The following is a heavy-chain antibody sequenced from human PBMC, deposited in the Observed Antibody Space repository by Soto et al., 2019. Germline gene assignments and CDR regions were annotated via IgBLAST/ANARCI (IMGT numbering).Heavy chain of an antibody. J-gene: IGHJ4*02. CDR2: IYSGGST. Sequence: GGSLRLSCAASGFTVSSNYMSWVRQAPGKGLEWVSVIYSGGSTYYADSVKGRFTISRDNSKNTLYLQMNSLRAEDTAVYYCASNIAAADPFDYWGQGTLVTVSS. CDR1: GFTVSSNY. CDR3: ASNIAAADPFDY. D-gene: IGHD6-13*01. V-gene: IGHV3-66*01.